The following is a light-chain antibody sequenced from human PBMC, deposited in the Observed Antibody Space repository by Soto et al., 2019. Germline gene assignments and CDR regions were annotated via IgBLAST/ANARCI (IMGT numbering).Light chain of an antibody. J-gene: IGLJ1*01. Sequence: QYALTQPASVSGSPGQSITISCTGTSSDVGGYNYVSWYQQHPGKAPKLMIYEVSNRPSGVSNRFSGSKSGNTASLTISGLQAEDEADYYCSSYTSSSTLVFGTVTKLTVL. CDR3: SSYTSSSTLV. CDR1: SSDVGGYNY. V-gene: IGLV2-14*01. CDR2: EVS.